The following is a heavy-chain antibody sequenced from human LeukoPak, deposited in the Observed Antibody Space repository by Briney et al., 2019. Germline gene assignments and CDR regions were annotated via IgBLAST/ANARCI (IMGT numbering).Heavy chain of an antibody. D-gene: IGHD3-22*01. CDR1: GFSFSSYG. CDR2: IWNDGSDD. Sequence: GGSLRLSCAASGFSFSSYGMHWVRQAPGKGLEWVAVIWNDGSDDYYKDSVKGRFTISRDNSKNTLYLQMNSLRAEDTAVYYCARDYDSSGYYGNWGQGTLVTVSS. V-gene: IGHV3-33*01. J-gene: IGHJ4*02. CDR3: ARDYDSSGYYGN.